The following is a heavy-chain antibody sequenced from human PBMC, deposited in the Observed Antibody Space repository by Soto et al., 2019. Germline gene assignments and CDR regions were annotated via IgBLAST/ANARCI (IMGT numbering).Heavy chain of an antibody. CDR3: ARKILGSTSRPNYWYFDL. J-gene: IGHJ2*01. V-gene: IGHV3-23*01. Sequence: VQLLESGGGLVQPGGSLRLSCAGSGFTFINYAMNWVRQAPGKGLEWVSSISGGGDATFFADSVRGRFTISRDNSKNPVTLQMNSLGVDDTAVYYCARKILGSTSRPNYWYFDLWGRGTLVTVSS. CDR2: ISGGGDAT. D-gene: IGHD2-2*01. CDR1: GFTFINYA.